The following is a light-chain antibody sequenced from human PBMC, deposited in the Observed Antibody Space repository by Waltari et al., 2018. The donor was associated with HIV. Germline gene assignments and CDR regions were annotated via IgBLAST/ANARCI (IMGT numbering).Light chain of an antibody. CDR2: END. Sequence: QSVLTQPPSVSAAPGQRVTVSCSGSSSNIGYNSVSWYQHLPGAAPKLLIAENDPRPSGIPDRFPASKSDTSATLGISGPQTGDEADYYCQVWDSDLNAVVFGGGTRVTVL. V-gene: IGLV1-51*02. J-gene: IGLJ3*02. CDR1: SSNIGYNS. CDR3: QVWDSDLNAVV.